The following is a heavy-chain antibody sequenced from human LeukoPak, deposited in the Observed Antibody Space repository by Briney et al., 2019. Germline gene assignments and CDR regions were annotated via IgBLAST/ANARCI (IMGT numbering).Heavy chain of an antibody. D-gene: IGHD2-21*02. J-gene: IGHJ4*02. CDR3: ARFRTWGDKAFDY. V-gene: IGHV3-7*01. CDR1: GFTFNSYW. Sequence: GGSLRLSCEASGFTFNSYWMSWVRQAPGKGLEWVANIKQDGSEKYYVDSVKGRFTISRDSAKNSLYLQMNSLRAEDTAVYYCARFRTWGDKAFDYWGQGTLVTVSS. CDR2: IKQDGSEK.